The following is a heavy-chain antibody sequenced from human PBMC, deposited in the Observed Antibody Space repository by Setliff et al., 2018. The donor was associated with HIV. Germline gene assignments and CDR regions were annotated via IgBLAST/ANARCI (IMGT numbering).Heavy chain of an antibody. J-gene: IGHJ3*02. CDR1: GYTFTGYY. D-gene: IGHD1-26*01. Sequence: GASVKVSCKASGYTFTGYYMHWVRQAPGQGLEWMGWINPNSGGTNYAQRFQGRVTMTRDTSISTAYMELSRLRSDDTAVYYCARDSGSYGAFDIWGQGTMVTVSS. CDR2: INPNSGGT. CDR3: ARDSGSYGAFDI. V-gene: IGHV1-2*02.